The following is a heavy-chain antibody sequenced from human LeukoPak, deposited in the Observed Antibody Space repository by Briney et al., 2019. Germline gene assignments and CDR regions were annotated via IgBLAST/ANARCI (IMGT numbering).Heavy chain of an antibody. CDR2: ISYDGSNK. CDR1: GFTFSSYG. CDR3: AKDLLKSDPDY. J-gene: IGHJ4*02. Sequence: GGSLRLSCAASGFTFSSYGMHWVRQAPGKGREWVAVISYDGSNKYYADSVKGRFTISRDNSKNTLYLQMNSLRAENTAVYYCAKDLLKSDPDYWGQGTLVTVSS. V-gene: IGHV3-30*18.